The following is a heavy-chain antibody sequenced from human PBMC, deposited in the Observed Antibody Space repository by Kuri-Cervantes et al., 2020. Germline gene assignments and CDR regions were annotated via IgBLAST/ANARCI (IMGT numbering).Heavy chain of an antibody. J-gene: IGHJ4*02. Sequence: SLKISCAASGFTFSSYAMHWVRQAPGKGLEWVSGISWNSGSIGYADSVKGRFTISRDNAKNSLYLQMNSLRAEDTAVYYCAREEQWLVRSPFDYWGQGTLVTVSS. CDR3: AREEQWLVRSPFDY. CDR1: GFTFSSYA. CDR2: ISWNSGSI. V-gene: IGHV3-9*01. D-gene: IGHD6-19*01.